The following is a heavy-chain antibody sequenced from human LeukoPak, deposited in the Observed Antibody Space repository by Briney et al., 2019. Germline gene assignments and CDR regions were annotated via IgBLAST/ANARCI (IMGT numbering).Heavy chain of an antibody. CDR2: ISYDGGNK. Sequence: GGSLRLSCAASGFTFSSYAMHWVRQAPGKGLEWVAVISYDGGNKYYADSVKGRFTISRDNSKNTLYLQMNSLRAEDTAVYYCARDYGDYFDYWGQGTLVTVSS. D-gene: IGHD4-17*01. V-gene: IGHV3-30*04. CDR3: ARDYGDYFDY. CDR1: GFTFSSYA. J-gene: IGHJ4*02.